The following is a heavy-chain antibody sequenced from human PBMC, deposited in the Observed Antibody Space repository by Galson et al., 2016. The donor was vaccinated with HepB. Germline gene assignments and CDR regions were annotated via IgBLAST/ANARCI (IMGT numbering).Heavy chain of an antibody. CDR2: IYYSGST. J-gene: IGHJ4*02. CDR3: ARQAGFWSGYLDY. D-gene: IGHD3-3*01. Sequence: LSLTCTVSGGSICDSNYHWGWIRQPPGKDLEWIGNIYYSGSTDYNPSLKSRVTISVDTSKNQFSLKLSSVTAADTAVYYCARQAGFWSGYLDYWGQGTLVGVSS. V-gene: IGHV4-39*01. CDR1: GGSICDSNYH.